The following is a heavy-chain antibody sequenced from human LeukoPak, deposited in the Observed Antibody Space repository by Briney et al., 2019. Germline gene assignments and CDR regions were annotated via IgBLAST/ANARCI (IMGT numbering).Heavy chain of an antibody. CDR3: ARVYPAYYYYGMDV. V-gene: IGHV4-4*07. CDR1: GGSISGYS. D-gene: IGHD5/OR15-5a*01. Sequence: PSETLSLTCTVSGGSISGYSWSWIRQPAGKGLEWIGRIYTSGDTDYSPYFKGLMTTSVDTSKNQLSLNVRSVTAADTAVYYCARVYPAYYYYGMDVWGQGTTVTVSS. CDR2: IYTSGDT. J-gene: IGHJ6*02.